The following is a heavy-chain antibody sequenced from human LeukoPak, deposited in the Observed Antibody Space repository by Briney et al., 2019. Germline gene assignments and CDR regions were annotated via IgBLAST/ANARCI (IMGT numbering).Heavy chain of an antibody. J-gene: IGHJ4*02. D-gene: IGHD3-3*01. CDR1: GFTFSSYA. CDR3: AKDSARVVIMEGFDY. Sequence: PGGSLRLSCAASGFTFSSYAMSWVRQAPGKGLEWVSAISGSGGSTYYADSVKGRFTISRDNSKNTLYMQMNSLRAEDTAVYYCAKDSARVVIMEGFDYWGQGTLVTVSS. V-gene: IGHV3-23*01. CDR2: ISGSGGST.